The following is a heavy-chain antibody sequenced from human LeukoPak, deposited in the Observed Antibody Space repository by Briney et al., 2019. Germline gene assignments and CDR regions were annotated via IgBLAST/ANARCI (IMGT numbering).Heavy chain of an antibody. J-gene: IGHJ4*02. Sequence: SETLSLTCTVSGGSISSGSYYWSWIRQPAGKGLEWIGRIYTSGSTNYNPSLKRRVTISVDTAKNQFSLKLSSVTAADTAVYYCARTLLGIDYGSGSYDFDYWGQGTLVTVSS. V-gene: IGHV4-61*02. CDR1: GGSISSGSYY. D-gene: IGHD3-10*01. CDR2: IYTSGST. CDR3: ARTLLGIDYGSGSYDFDY.